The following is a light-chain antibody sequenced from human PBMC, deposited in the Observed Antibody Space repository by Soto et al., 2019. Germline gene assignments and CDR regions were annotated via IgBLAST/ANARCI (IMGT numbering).Light chain of an antibody. CDR1: QSVSSSY. Sequence: EIVLTQSPGTLSLSPGERATLSCRASQSVSSSYLAWYQQKPGQAPRLLIYDASSRATGIPDRFSGSGSGTDFTLTISRLEPEDFAVYYCQQYGSSITFGQGTRLGIK. J-gene: IGKJ5*01. CDR2: DAS. V-gene: IGKV3-20*01. CDR3: QQYGSSIT.